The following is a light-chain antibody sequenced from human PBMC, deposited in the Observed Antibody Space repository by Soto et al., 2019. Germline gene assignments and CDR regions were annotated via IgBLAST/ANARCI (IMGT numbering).Light chain of an antibody. CDR2: DAS. Sequence: DIQMTQSPSSLSASVGDRVTITCQASQDITNYLNWYQQKPGKDPRLLLYDASSLETGVPSRFSGSGSGTDFTFTISSLQPEDIATYYCQHYDHLPITFGQGTRLEIK. V-gene: IGKV1-33*01. CDR1: QDITNY. J-gene: IGKJ5*01. CDR3: QHYDHLPIT.